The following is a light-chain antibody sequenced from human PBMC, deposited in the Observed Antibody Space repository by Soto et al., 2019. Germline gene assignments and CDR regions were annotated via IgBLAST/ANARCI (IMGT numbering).Light chain of an antibody. CDR2: NVS. Sequence: QSALTQPASVSGSPGRSIPISGTGTRRDVGGYNYVSWYQKHSGKAPKLMIYNVSNRPSGVSNRFSGSKSGNTASLTISGLQAEDEADYYCSSYTSSSVVFGGGTKLTVL. J-gene: IGLJ2*01. CDR1: RRDVGGYNY. CDR3: SSYTSSSVV. V-gene: IGLV2-14*01.